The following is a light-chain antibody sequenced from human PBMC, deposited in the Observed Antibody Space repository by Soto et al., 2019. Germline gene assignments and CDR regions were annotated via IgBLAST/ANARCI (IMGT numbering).Light chain of an antibody. CDR2: YDT. Sequence: SYELTQPPSVSVAPGKTASITCGGNNIGGKTVHWFQQKPGQAPVVVLYYDTHRPSGIPERFSGSNSGNTATLTISRVEAGDEAHYYCHVWDSSRDHVVFGGGTKLAVL. J-gene: IGLJ3*02. V-gene: IGLV3-21*04. CDR1: NIGGKT. CDR3: HVWDSSRDHVV.